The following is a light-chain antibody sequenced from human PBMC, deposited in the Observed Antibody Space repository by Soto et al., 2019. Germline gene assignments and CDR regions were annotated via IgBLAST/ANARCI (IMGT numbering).Light chain of an antibody. CDR2: EVS. CDR1: SSDVGSYNL. Sequence: QSVLTQPASVSGSPGQSITISCTETSSDVGSYNLVSWYQQHPGKAPKLMIYEVSKRPSGVSNRFSGYKSGNTTSLTISRLQAEDEADYYCWSYAGSSTTYVFGTGTKLTVL. V-gene: IGLV2-23*02. J-gene: IGLJ1*01. CDR3: WSYAGSSTTYV.